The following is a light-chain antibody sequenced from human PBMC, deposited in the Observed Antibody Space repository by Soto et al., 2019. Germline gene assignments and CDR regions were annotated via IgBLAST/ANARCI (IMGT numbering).Light chain of an antibody. CDR2: EAF. V-gene: IGLV2-23*01. J-gene: IGLJ1*01. Sequence: QPALTQPASVSGSPGQSITISCTGTSSDLGSYNLVSWYQQHPGTAPKLMIYEAFRRPSGVSNRFSGSKSGDTASLTIPGLQAEDEADYYCCSYAGSTTLYVFGTGTKLTVL. CDR3: CSYAGSTTLYV. CDR1: SSDLGSYNL.